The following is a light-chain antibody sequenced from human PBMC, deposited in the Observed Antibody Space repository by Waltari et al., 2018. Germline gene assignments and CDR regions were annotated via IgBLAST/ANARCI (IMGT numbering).Light chain of an antibody. CDR3: QMYVRLPVT. CDR2: GAS. Sequence: ETVLTQSPGTLSLSPGEAATLSCRASQSVGRSLVWYQQKPGRVPRLLIYGASTRATGIPDRFTGRGSGTDFSLTISRLEPEDFAVYYCQMYVRLPVTFGQGTKVEI. CDR1: QSVGRS. J-gene: IGKJ1*01. V-gene: IGKV3-20*01.